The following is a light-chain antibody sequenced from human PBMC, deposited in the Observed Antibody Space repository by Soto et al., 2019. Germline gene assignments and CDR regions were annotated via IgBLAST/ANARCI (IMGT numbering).Light chain of an antibody. J-gene: IGKJ5*01. V-gene: IGKV3-11*01. CDR3: QQRSNWPIT. Sequence: EIVLEQSPVTLSFSPGERASLSCRASPSVSSHLAWYQQKPGQAPRRLIYDASNRATGIPARFSRSGSGTDFTLTISSLEPEDFAVYYCQQRSNWPITFGQGTRLEIK. CDR2: DAS. CDR1: PSVSSH.